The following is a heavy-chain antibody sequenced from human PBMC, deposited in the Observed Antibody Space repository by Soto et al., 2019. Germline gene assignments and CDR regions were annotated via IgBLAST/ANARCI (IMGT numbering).Heavy chain of an antibody. V-gene: IGHV3-48*02. J-gene: IGHJ6*02. CDR3: ASRVGMDV. CDR1: GFTFRGHW. Sequence: GGSLRLSCATSGFTFRGHWMSWVRQAPGKGLEWVSYISSSSSTIYYADSVKGRFTISRDNAKNSLYLQMNSLRDEDTAVYYCASRVGMDVWGQGTTVTVSS. CDR2: ISSSSSTI.